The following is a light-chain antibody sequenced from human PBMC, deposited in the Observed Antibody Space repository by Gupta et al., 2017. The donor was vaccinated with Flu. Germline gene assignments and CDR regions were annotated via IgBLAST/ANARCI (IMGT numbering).Light chain of an antibody. V-gene: IGKV3-15*01. CDR1: QSLSSN. CDR3: QQYNNWWA. J-gene: IGKJ1*01. Sequence: EIVMTQSPAILSVSPGERATLSCRASQSLSSNLAWYQQKPGQAPRLLIYGASTRATGIPARFSGTGSGTEFTLTISSLQSEDFAVYYCQQYNNWWAFGQGTKVEIK. CDR2: GAS.